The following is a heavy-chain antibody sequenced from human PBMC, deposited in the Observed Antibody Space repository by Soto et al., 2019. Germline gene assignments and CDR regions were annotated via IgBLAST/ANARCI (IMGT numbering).Heavy chain of an antibody. J-gene: IGHJ6*02. Sequence: GGSLRLSCAASGFTFSSYGMHWVRQAPGKGLEWVAVIWYDGSNKYYADSVKGRFTISRDNSKNTLYLQMNSLRAEDTAVYYCARMGKWPQTGYYGMDVWGQGTTVTVSS. CDR1: GFTFSSYG. V-gene: IGHV3-33*01. CDR3: ARMGKWPQTGYYGMDV. D-gene: IGHD7-27*01. CDR2: IWYDGSNK.